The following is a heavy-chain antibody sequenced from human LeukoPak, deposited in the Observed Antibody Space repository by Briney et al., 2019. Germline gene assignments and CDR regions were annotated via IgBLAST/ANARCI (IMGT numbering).Heavy chain of an antibody. D-gene: IGHD6-13*01. Sequence: SETLSLTCTVSGGSISGSCYYWAWIRQPPGKGLVWIVSIYYSGGTYHNPSLKSRVTISVDTSKNQFSLRLSSVTAADTAVYYCARHGNIEQELVQVDYWGQGTLVTVSS. CDR1: GGSISGSCYY. V-gene: IGHV4-39*01. J-gene: IGHJ4*02. CDR2: IYYSGGT. CDR3: ARHGNIEQELVQVDY.